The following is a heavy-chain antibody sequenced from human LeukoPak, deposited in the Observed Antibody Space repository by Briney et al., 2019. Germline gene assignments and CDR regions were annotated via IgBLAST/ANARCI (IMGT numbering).Heavy chain of an antibody. CDR1: GFTFSSNS. CDR3: AKDPFYDSSGYRYFDY. Sequence: GGSLRLSCAASGFTFSSNSMNWVRQAPGEGLEWVSAISGSGGSTYYADSVKGRFTISRDNSKNTLYLQMNSLRAEDTAVYYCAKDPFYDSSGYRYFDYWGQGTLVTVSS. J-gene: IGHJ4*02. D-gene: IGHD3-22*01. V-gene: IGHV3-23*01. CDR2: ISGSGGST.